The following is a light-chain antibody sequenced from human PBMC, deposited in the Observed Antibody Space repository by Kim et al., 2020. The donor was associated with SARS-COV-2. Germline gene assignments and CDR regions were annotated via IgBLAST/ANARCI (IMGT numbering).Light chain of an antibody. J-gene: IGKJ5*01. Sequence: PGESATSSGGGSKSVASYLARYQQKPGQATRLLIYGASKRATGIRARCRGSGSGTDFTITIGTLEPEDSAVYYCQQRGNFGQGTRLEIK. CDR1: KSVASY. CDR2: GAS. V-gene: IGKV3-11*01. CDR3: QQRGN.